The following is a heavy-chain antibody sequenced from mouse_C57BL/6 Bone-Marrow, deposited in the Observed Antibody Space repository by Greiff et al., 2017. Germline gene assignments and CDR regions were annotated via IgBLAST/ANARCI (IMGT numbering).Heavy chain of an antibody. Sequence: EVQGVESGGGLVKPGGSLKLSCAASGFTFSDYGMHWVRQAPEKGLEWVAYISSGSSTIYYADTVKGRFTISRDNAKNTLCLQMTRLRSEDTAMYDCERRGMGVWYLDVWGTGTTVTVSS. CDR2: ISSGSSTI. J-gene: IGHJ1*03. CDR1: GFTFSDYG. D-gene: IGHD2-3*01. V-gene: IGHV5-17*01. CDR3: ERRGMGVWYLDV.